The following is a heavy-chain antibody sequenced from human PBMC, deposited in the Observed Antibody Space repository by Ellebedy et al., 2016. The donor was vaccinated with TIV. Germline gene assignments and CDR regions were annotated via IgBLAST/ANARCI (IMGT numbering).Heavy chain of an antibody. CDR3: ARLGYYYSYNMDV. V-gene: IGHV4-39*07. CDR2: IYYSGST. CDR1: GGSISSSSSY. J-gene: IGHJ6*02. Sequence: SETLSLXCTVSGGSISSSSSYWGWVRQPPGKGLEWIGTIYYSGSTYYNPSLKSRVTISLDTSKNQFSLKLSSVTAADTAVYYCARLGYYYSYNMDVWGQGTAVTVSS.